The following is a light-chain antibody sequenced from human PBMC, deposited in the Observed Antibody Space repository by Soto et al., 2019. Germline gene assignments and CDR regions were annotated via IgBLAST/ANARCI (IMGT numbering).Light chain of an antibody. Sequence: IVLTQSPGTLSLSPGERATLSCRASQNVDSNYLAWYHQRPGQPPRLLIYAASNRATDIPDRFSATGSGTDFTLTINRLEPGDFAVYYCHYYDTSSYTFGQGTKLEI. CDR1: QNVDSNY. J-gene: IGKJ2*01. CDR3: HYYDTSSYT. V-gene: IGKV3-20*01. CDR2: AAS.